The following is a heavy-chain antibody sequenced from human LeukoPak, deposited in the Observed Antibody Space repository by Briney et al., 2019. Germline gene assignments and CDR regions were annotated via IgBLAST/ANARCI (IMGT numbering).Heavy chain of an antibody. V-gene: IGHV1-3*02. J-gene: IGHJ5*02. CDR3: ARDLNYYGSGSYYNWFDP. D-gene: IGHD3-10*01. Sequence: ASVKVSCKASGYTFTSYAMHWVRQAPGQRLEWMGWSNAGNGNTKYSQEFQGRVTITRDTSASTAYMELSSLRSEDMAVYYCARDLNYYGSGSYYNWFDPWGQGTLVTVSS. CDR1: GYTFTSYA. CDR2: SNAGNGNT.